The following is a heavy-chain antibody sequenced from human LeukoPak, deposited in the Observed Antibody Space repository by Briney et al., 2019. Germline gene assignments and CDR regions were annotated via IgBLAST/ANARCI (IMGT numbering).Heavy chain of an antibody. Sequence: SETLSLTCTVSGGSISSYYWSWIRQPAGKGLEWIGRIYTSGSTNYNPSLKSRVTMSVDTSKNQFSLKLSSVTAADTAVYYCARDLVVGARSPHAFDIWGQGTMVTVSS. D-gene: IGHD1-26*01. CDR3: ARDLVVGARSPHAFDI. J-gene: IGHJ3*02. CDR2: IYTSGST. V-gene: IGHV4-4*07. CDR1: GGSISSYY.